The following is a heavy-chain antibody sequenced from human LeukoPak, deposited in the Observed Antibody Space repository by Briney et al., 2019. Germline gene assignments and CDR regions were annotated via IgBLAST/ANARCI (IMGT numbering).Heavy chain of an antibody. D-gene: IGHD3-10*01. V-gene: IGHV3-11*04. J-gene: IGHJ6*03. CDR2: ISSSGSTI. Sequence: GGSLRLSCAASGFTLNNAWMSWVRQAPGKGLEWVSYISSSGSTIYYADSVKGRFTISRDNAKNSLYLQMNSLRAEDTAVYYCARDEVTWYGPIRYYYYMDVWGKGTTVTVSS. CDR3: ARDEVTWYGPIRYYYYMDV. CDR1: GFTLNNAW.